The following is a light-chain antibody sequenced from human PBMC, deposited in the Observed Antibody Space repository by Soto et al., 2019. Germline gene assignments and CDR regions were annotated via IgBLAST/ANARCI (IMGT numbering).Light chain of an antibody. CDR2: EVS. CDR3: SSFTSRTTVL. CDR1: SNDVGGYNY. Sequence: QSALTQPASVSGSPGQSITISCTGTSNDVGGYNYVSWYQQHPGKAPKLMMYEVSNRPSGVSDRFSGSKSGNTASLIISGLLAEDEADYYWSSFTSRTTVLFGGGTKLTVL. J-gene: IGLJ2*01. V-gene: IGLV2-14*01.